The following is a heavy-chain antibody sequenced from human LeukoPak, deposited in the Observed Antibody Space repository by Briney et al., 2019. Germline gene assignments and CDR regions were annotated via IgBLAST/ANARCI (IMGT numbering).Heavy chain of an antibody. J-gene: IGHJ4*02. D-gene: IGHD2-2*01. V-gene: IGHV3-49*04. CDR2: IRSKAYDGTT. CDR3: TRDTYCSSTRCYLSSPLDY. Sequence: PGGSLRLSCTASGFTFGDYAMSWVRQAPGKGLEWVGFIRSKAYDGTTEYAASLKGRLTISRDDSKSIAYLQMNSLKTEDTAVYYCTRDTYCSSTRCYLSSPLDYWGQGTLVTVSS. CDR1: GFTFGDYA.